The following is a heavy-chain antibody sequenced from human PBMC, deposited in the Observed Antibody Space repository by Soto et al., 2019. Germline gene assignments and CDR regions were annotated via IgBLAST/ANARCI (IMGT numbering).Heavy chain of an antibody. Sequence: EVQLLESGGGLVQPGGSLRLSCAASGFTFSSYAMKWVRQAPGKGLEWVSLIGESGTPTYYADSVKGRFTISRDNSGNTLCLEMYSLRAEDTAVYYCAGYIPGVRYYGMDVWGQGTTVTVSS. J-gene: IGHJ6*02. CDR1: GFTFSSYA. CDR2: IGESGTPT. CDR3: AGYIPGVRYYGMDV. V-gene: IGHV3-23*01. D-gene: IGHD5-18*01.